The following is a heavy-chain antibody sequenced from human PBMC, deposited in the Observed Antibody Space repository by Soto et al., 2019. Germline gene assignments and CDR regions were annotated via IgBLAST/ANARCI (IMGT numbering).Heavy chain of an antibody. J-gene: IGHJ6*02. CDR2: IIPILGIA. CDR1: GGTFSSYT. CDR3: AGHLWIFSQNYGMDV. Sequence: QVQLVQSGAEVKKPGSSVKVSCKASGGTFSSYTISWVRQAPGQGLEWMGRIIPILGIANYAQKFQGRVTITADKSTSTAYMELSSLRSEDTAVYYCAGHLWIFSQNYGMDVWGQGTTVTVSS. D-gene: IGHD2-2*03. V-gene: IGHV1-69*02.